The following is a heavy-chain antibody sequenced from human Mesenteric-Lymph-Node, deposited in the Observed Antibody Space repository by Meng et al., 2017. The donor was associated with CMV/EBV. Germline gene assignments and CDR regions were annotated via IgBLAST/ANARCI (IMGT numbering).Heavy chain of an antibody. D-gene: IGHD4/OR15-4a*01. J-gene: IGHJ6*02. CDR3: ARDQGTRGAVDV. Sequence: SETLSLTCTVSGGSVSSDSNYWSWIRQPPGKGLEWIGYISDSGSTNYNPSLESRVTISVDTSKTQFSLNLSSVTAADTAVYYCARDQGTRGAVDVWGQGTTVTVSS. CDR2: ISDSGST. CDR1: GGSVSSDSNY. V-gene: IGHV4-61*01.